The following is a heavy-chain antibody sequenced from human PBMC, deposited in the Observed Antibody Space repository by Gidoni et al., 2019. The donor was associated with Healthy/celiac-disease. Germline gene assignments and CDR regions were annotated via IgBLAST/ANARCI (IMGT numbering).Heavy chain of an antibody. CDR1: GYSFTNYW. CDR2: IYPGDSDT. CDR3: ARQSGRILVAGT. Sequence: EVQLVQSAAAVTKPGESLKISCKGTGYSFTNYWIGWVRQMPGKGLVWMGIIYPGDSDTRYSPSFQGQVTISADKSISTAYLQWSSLEASDTAMYYCARQSGRILVAGTWGQGTLVTVSS. V-gene: IGHV5-51*01. D-gene: IGHD6-13*01. J-gene: IGHJ5*02.